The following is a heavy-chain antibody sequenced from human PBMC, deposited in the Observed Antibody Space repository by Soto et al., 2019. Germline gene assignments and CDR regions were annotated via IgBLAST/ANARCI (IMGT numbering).Heavy chain of an antibody. D-gene: IGHD2-15*01. CDR2: IYYSGST. CDR3: ARTVKDIVVVVAVPYFDY. Sequence: SETLSLTCTVPGGSISSGGYYWSWIRQHPGKGLEWIGYIYYSGSTYYNPSLKSRVTISVDTSKNQFSLKLSSVTAADTAVYYCARTVKDIVVVVAVPYFDYWGQGTLVTVSS. CDR1: GGSISSGGYY. V-gene: IGHV4-31*03. J-gene: IGHJ4*02.